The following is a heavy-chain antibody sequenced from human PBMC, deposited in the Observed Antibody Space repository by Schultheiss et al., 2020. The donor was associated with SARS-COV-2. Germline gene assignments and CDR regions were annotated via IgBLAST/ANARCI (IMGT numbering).Heavy chain of an antibody. CDR2: ISGSGGST. D-gene: IGHD4-17*01. CDR3: AKPVDMTTVTPAGY. CDR1: GFTFSSYA. V-gene: IGHV3-23*01. Sequence: GESLKISCAASGFTFSSYAMSWVRQAPGKGLEWVSAISGSGGSTYYADSVKGRFTISRDNSKNTLYLQMNSLRAEDTAVYYCAKPVDMTTVTPAGYWGQGTLVTVSS. J-gene: IGHJ4*02.